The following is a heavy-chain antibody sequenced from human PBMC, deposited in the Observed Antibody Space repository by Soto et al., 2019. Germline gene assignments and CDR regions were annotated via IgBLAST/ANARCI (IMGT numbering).Heavy chain of an antibody. J-gene: IGHJ2*01. CDR3: ASTKYVSSAYYYWYLGG. CDR2: IIPIFGTA. D-gene: IGHD3-22*01. CDR1: EDTFRNYA. V-gene: IGHV1-69*06. Sequence: QGELVQSGAEVKKPGSSVKVSCHASEDTFRNYAISWVRQAPGQGLEWMGGIIPIFGTANYAQKFQGRVTITAETSANTVYLELSSLRSEDTDVYYCASTKYVSSAYYYWYLGGWGRGTLVTVSS.